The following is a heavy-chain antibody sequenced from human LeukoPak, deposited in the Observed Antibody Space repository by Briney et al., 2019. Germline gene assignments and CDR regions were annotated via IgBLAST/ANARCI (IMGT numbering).Heavy chain of an antibody. CDR3: ARELRDWNYGNWFDP. J-gene: IGHJ5*02. CDR1: GFTFSSYW. D-gene: IGHD1-7*01. Sequence: GGSLRLSCAASGFTFSSYWMSWVRQAPGKGPEWVANIKEDGSEIYYVDSVEGRFTVSRDNAKNSLYLQMNSLRAEDTAVYYCARELRDWNYGNWFDPWGQGTLVTVSS. V-gene: IGHV3-7*01. CDR2: IKEDGSEI.